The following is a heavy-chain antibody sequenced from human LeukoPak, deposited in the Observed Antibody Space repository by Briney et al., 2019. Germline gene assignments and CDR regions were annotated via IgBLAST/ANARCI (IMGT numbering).Heavy chain of an antibody. CDR2: ISSSGSTI. CDR1: GFTFSDYY. D-gene: IGHD3-22*01. V-gene: IGHV3-11*04. J-gene: IGHJ4*02. CDR3: ARGSITMIVVVINFDY. Sequence: PGGSLRLSCAASGFTFSDYYMSWIRQAPGKGLEWVSYISSSGSTIYYADSVKGRFTISRDNAKKSLYLQMNSLRAEDTAVYYCARGSITMIVVVINFDYWGQGTLVTVSS.